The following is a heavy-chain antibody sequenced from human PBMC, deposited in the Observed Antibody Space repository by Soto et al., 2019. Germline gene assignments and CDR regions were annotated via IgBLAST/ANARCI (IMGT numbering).Heavy chain of an antibody. Sequence: PSETLSLTCAVSGVSISSGNWWNWVRQSPQRGLEYIGEIFHDGTANYYPSFERRVAISVDTSKNQFSLKLTSVTAADTAIYFCARLVYDTRLNYLYFAFWGQGTLVTAPQ. V-gene: IGHV4-4*02. CDR1: GVSISSGNW. CDR3: ARLVYDTRLNYLYFAF. CDR2: IFHDGTA. J-gene: IGHJ4*02. D-gene: IGHD6-6*01.